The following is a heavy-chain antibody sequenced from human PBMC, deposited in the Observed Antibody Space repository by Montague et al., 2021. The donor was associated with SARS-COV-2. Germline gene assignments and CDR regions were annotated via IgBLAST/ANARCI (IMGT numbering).Heavy chain of an antibody. CDR2: VDDTGVN. CDR3: AKGPDTTAGSRRLPVTFDS. J-gene: IGHJ5*01. CDR1: GGSLSGFS. V-gene: IGHV4-34*01. Sequence: SETLSLTCVIKGGSLSGFSWGWIRQPPGRGLEWIGEVDDTGVNNXNPSLKSRVTISTDWSKNQFTLSLTSVTVADTAVYFCAKGPDTTAGSRRLPVTFDSWGPGTLVTVSA. D-gene: IGHD3-10*01.